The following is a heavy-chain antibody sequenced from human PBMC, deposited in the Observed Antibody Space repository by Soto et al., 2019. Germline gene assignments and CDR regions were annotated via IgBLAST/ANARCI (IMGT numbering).Heavy chain of an antibody. J-gene: IGHJ6*02. CDR1: GGTFSSYA. V-gene: IGHV1-69*01. CDR3: SGERYSNYYYSGMDV. Sequence: QVQLVQSGAEVKKPGSSVKVSCKASGGTFSSYAISWVRQTPGQGLEWMGGIIPIFGTANYAQKFQGRFTITADESTSTAYMELGSLISEDTAVYYCSGERYSNYYYSGMDVWVQGTTVTVSS. D-gene: IGHD4-4*01. CDR2: IIPIFGTA.